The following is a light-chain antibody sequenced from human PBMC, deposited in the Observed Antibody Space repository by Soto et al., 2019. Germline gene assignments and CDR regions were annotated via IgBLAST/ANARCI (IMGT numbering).Light chain of an antibody. CDR1: QLFSSN. J-gene: IGKJ5*01. Sequence: EIVMMQSPATLSVSPGESVTLSCRASQLFSSNLAWYQHKPGQAPRLLIYDASNRAAGIPARFSGSGSGTDFTLTISSLEPEDFAVYYCQQRANWPPITFGQGTRLEI. V-gene: IGKV3-11*01. CDR2: DAS. CDR3: QQRANWPPIT.